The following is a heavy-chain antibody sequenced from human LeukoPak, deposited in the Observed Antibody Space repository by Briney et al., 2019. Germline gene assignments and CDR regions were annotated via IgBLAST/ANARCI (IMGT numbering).Heavy chain of an antibody. CDR3: AKDQSSGSYGPFDY. V-gene: IGHV3-30*18. CDR1: GFTFSSSW. J-gene: IGHJ4*02. Sequence: PGGSLRLSCAASGFTFSSSWMTWVRQAPGKGLEWVAVISYDGSNKYYADSVRGRFTISRDNSKNTLYLQMNSLRAEDTAVYYCAKDQSSGSYGPFDYWGQGTLVTVSS. CDR2: ISYDGSNK. D-gene: IGHD1-26*01.